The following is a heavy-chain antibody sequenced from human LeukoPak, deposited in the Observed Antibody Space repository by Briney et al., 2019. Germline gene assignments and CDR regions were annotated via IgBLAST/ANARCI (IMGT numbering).Heavy chain of an antibody. J-gene: IGHJ5*02. Sequence: PSDTLSLTCTVSGGSISSSIYYWGWIRQPPGKGLEWSGSIYYSGSTYYNPSLKSRVTISVDTSKNQFSLKLSSVTGADTAVYYCARDRSVWFDPWGEGTLVTVSS. V-gene: IGHV4-39*07. CDR3: ARDRSVWFDP. CDR1: GGSISSSIYY. CDR2: IYYSGST.